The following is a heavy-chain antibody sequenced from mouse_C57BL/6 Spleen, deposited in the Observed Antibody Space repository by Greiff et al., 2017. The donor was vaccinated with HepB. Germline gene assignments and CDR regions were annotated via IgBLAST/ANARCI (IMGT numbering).Heavy chain of an antibody. Sequence: QVQLQQPGAELVRPGSSVKLSCKASGYTFTSYWMDWVKQRPGQGLEWIGNIYPSDSETHYNQKFKDKATLTVDKSSSTAYMQLSSLTSEDSAVYYCARPGGYGSSVFAYWGQGTLVTVSA. CDR2: IYPSDSET. J-gene: IGHJ3*01. D-gene: IGHD1-1*01. V-gene: IGHV1-61*01. CDR1: GYTFTSYW. CDR3: ARPGGYGSSVFAY.